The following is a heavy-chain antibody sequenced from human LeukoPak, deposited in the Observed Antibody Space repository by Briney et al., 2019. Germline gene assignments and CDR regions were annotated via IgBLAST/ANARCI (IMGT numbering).Heavy chain of an antibody. CDR2: ISSNGGST. CDR3: ARAYYYDSSGYLRSNWFDP. J-gene: IGHJ5*02. Sequence: GGSLRLSCAASGFTFSSYAMHWVRQAPGKGLEYVSAISSNGGSTYYANSVKGRFTISRDNSKNTLYLQMGSLRAEDMAVYYCARAYYYDSSGYLRSNWFDPWGQGPLVTVSS. D-gene: IGHD3-22*01. CDR1: GFTFSSYA. V-gene: IGHV3-64*01.